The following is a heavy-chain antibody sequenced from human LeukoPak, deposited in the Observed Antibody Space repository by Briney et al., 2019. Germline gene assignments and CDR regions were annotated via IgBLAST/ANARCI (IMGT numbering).Heavy chain of an antibody. V-gene: IGHV4-39*07. J-gene: IGHJ5*02. CDR2: IYYSGST. CDR3: ARDPYYYGSGSYYKGSWFDP. CDR1: GGSISSSSYY. D-gene: IGHD3-10*01. Sequence: SETLSLTSTVSGGSISSSSYYWGWIRQPPGKGLEWIGSIYYSGSTYYNPSLKSRVTISVDTSKNQFSLKLSSVTAADTAVYYCARDPYYYGSGSYYKGSWFDPWGQGTLVTVSS.